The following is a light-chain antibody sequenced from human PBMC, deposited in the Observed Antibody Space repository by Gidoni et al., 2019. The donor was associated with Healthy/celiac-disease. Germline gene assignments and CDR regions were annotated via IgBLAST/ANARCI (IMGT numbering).Light chain of an antibody. V-gene: IGKV1-39*01. J-gene: IGKJ1*01. CDR1: QSISSY. CDR2: AAS. Sequence: QMTQSPSSLSASVGDRVTITCRASQSISSYLNWYQQKPGKAPKLLIYAASSLQSGVPSRFSGSGSGTDFTLTISSLQPEDFATYYCQQSYSTPRTFGQGTKVEIK. CDR3: QQSYSTPRT.